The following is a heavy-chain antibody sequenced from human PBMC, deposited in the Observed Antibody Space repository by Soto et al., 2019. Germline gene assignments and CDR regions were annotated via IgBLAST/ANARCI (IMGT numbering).Heavy chain of an antibody. CDR3: ARHVGNSDILMFDP. J-gene: IGHJ5*02. D-gene: IGHD3-9*01. V-gene: IGHV4-59*08. CDR1: GGSISSYY. Sequence: PSETLSLTCTVSGGSISSYYWSWIRQPPGKGLEWIGYIYYSGSTNYNPSLKSRVTISVDTSKNQFSLKLSSVTAADTAVYYCARHVGNSDILMFDPWGQGTLVTVSS. CDR2: IYYSGST.